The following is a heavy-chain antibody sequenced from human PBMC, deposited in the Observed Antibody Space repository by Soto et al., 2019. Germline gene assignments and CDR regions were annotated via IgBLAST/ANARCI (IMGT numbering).Heavy chain of an antibody. CDR1: GGTFSSYA. CDR2: IIPIFGTA. CDR3: ARTNTAMVTGWFDP. Sequence: QVQLVQSGAEVKKPGSSVKVSCKASGGTFSSYAISWVRQAPGQGLEWMGGIIPIFGTANYAQKFQGRVTINADESTGTAYMELSSLRSEDTAMYYCARTNTAMVTGWFDPWGQGTLVTVSS. V-gene: IGHV1-69*12. D-gene: IGHD5-18*01. J-gene: IGHJ5*02.